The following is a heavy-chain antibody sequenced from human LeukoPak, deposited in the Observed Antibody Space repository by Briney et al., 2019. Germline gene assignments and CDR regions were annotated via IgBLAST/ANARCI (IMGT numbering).Heavy chain of an antibody. J-gene: IGHJ4*02. CDR3: AKDSGRNYYDSSGYRY. V-gene: IGHV3-23*01. CDR2: ISGSGGST. CDR1: GFTFSSYA. Sequence: PGGSLRLSCAASGFTFSSYAMSWVRQAPGKGLEWVSAISGSGGSTYYADSVKGRFTISRDNSKNTLYLQMNSLRAEDTAVYYCAKDSGRNYYDSSGYRYWGQGTLVTVSS. D-gene: IGHD3-22*01.